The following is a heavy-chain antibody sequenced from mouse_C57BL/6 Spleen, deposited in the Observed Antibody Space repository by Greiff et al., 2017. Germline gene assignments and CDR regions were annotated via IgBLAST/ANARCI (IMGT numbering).Heavy chain of an antibody. CDR2: IDPSDSET. CDR1: GYTFTSYW. CDR3: ARLGDGYYFYYFDY. J-gene: IGHJ2*01. V-gene: IGHV1-52*01. Sequence: VQLQQPGAELVRPGSSVKLSCKASGYTFTSYWMHWVKQRPIQGLEWIGNIDPSDSETHYNQKFKDKATLTVDKSSSTAYMQLSSLTSEDSAVYYCARLGDGYYFYYFDYWGQGTTLTVSS. D-gene: IGHD2-3*01.